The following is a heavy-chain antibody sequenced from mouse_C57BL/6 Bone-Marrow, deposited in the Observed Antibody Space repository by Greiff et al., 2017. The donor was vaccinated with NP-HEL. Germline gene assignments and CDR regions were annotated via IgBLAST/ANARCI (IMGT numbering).Heavy chain of an antibody. CDR1: GFTFSDYY. Sequence: EVKVVESEGGLVQPGSSMKLSCTASGFTFSDYYMAWVRQVPEKGLEWVANINYDGSSTYYLDSLKSRFIISRDNAKNILYLQMSSLKSEDTATYYCARGSYPYFDYWGQGTTLTVSS. D-gene: IGHD1-1*01. CDR2: INYDGSST. J-gene: IGHJ2*01. CDR3: ARGSYPYFDY. V-gene: IGHV5-16*01.